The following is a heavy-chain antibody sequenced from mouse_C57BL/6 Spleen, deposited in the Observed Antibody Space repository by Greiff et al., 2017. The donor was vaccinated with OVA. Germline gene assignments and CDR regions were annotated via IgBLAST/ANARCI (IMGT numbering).Heavy chain of an antibody. CDR2: IRNKANGYTT. Sequence: EVQRVESGGGLVQPGGSLSLSCAASGFTFTDYYMSWVRQPPGKALEWLGFIRNKANGYTTEYSASVKGRFTISRDNSQSILYLQMNALRAEDSATYYCARYYGPFFDYWGQGTTLTVSS. V-gene: IGHV7-3*01. J-gene: IGHJ2*01. CDR1: GFTFTDYY. D-gene: IGHD1-1*01. CDR3: ARYYGPFFDY.